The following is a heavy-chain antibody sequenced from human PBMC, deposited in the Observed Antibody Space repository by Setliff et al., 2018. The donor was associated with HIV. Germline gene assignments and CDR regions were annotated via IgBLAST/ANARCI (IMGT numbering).Heavy chain of an antibody. V-gene: IGHV4-39*07. D-gene: IGHD3-3*01. CDR3: AREEDYNFWSGYDWFDP. CDR2: IDYTGKT. CDR1: GGSISSSSYY. Sequence: SETLSLTCIVSGGSISSSSYYWGWIRQPPGKGLEWIGSIDYTGKTHYNPSLKSRVTISADTSKSQFSLKLSSVTAADTAVYYCAREEDYNFWSGYDWFDPWGQGTLVTVSS. J-gene: IGHJ5*02.